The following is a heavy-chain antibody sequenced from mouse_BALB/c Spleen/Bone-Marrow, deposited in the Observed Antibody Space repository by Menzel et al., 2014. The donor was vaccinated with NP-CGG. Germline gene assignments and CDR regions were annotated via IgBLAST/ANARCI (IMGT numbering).Heavy chain of an antibody. V-gene: IGHV14-3*02. Sequence: EVQLQQSGAELVKPGASVKLSCTASGFNIKDTYMHWVKQRPEQGLEWIGRIDPANGNTKYDPKFQGKATITADTSSNTAYLQLSGLTSEDTAVYYCASYRYAWYFDVWGAGITVTVSS. CDR3: ASYRYAWYFDV. D-gene: IGHD2-14*01. J-gene: IGHJ1*01. CDR2: IDPANGNT. CDR1: GFNIKDTY.